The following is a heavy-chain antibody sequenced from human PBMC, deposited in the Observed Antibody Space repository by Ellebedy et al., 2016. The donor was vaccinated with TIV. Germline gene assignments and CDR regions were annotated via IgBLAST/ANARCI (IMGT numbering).Heavy chain of an antibody. V-gene: IGHV4-39*01. J-gene: IGHJ4*02. CDR2: IYYGGNT. CDR3: ARPVSSWYSGFDY. CDR1: GGSISSSSYH. D-gene: IGHD6-13*01. Sequence: SETLSLTCTVSGGSISSSSYHWAWIRQPPGKGLEWLGSIYYGGNTYYNPSLKSRVSISLDTSKNQFSLKLSSVTAADTAVYYCARPVSSWYSGFDYWGQGALVTVSS.